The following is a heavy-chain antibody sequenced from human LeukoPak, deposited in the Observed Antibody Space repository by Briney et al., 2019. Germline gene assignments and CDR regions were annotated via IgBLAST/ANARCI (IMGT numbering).Heavy chain of an antibody. CDR2: ISSSSSLI. D-gene: IGHD6-13*01. Sequence: GGSLRLSCAASGFTFSSSDMDWVRQAPGKGLEWVASISSSSSLIYYTDSVKGRFTISRDNAKNSLYLQMNSLGAEDTAVYFCAKEGRSTTPGYWGQGTLVTVSS. J-gene: IGHJ4*02. V-gene: IGHV3-21*01. CDR1: GFTFSSSD. CDR3: AKEGRSTTPGY.